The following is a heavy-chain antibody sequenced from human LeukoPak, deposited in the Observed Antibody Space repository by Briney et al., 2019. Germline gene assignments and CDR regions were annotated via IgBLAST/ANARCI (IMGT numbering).Heavy chain of an antibody. Sequence: KASQTLSLTCAISGDSVSSNSAAWNWIRQSPSRGLEWLGRTYYRSKWYNDYAVSVKSRITINPDTSKNQFSLQLNSVTPEDTAVYYCAREGVSGVVPAAMLDYWGQGTLVTVSS. J-gene: IGHJ4*02. CDR3: AREGVSGVVPAAMLDY. V-gene: IGHV6-1*01. CDR1: GDSVSSNSAA. D-gene: IGHD2-2*01. CDR2: TYYRSKWYN.